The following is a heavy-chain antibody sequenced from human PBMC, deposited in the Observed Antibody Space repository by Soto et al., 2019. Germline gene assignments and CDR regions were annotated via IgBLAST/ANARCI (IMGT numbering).Heavy chain of an antibody. J-gene: IGHJ5*02. CDR1: GYSIRSGYY. V-gene: IGHV4-38-2*01. D-gene: IGHD2-15*01. CDR3: ARAGQSGGYPKCFEP. Sequence: SETLSLTCAVSGYSIRSGYYLGWFRQPPKKGLEWIGSIHHSGTSYSNTSLKSRVAISVDTSKNQFSLKLSSVTAADTAVYYCARAGQSGGYPKCFEPWGQGTLVTVSS. CDR2: IHHSGTS.